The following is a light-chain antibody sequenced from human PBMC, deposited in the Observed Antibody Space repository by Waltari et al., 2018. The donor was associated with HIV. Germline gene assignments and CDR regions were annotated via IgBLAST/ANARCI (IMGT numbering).Light chain of an antibody. CDR1: NSDVGSYNR. CDR3: SSYTSSSTLWM. Sequence: QSALTQPPSVSGSPGQSVTISCTGTNSDVGSYNRVSWYQLPPGTAPKLMIYEVNNRPSGVPDRFSGSKSGNTASLTISGLQAEDEADYCCSSYTSSSTLWMFGGGTKLTVL. CDR2: EVN. V-gene: IGLV2-18*02. J-gene: IGLJ3*02.